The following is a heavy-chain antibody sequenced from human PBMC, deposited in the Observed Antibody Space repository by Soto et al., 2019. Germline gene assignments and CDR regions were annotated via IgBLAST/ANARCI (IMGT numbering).Heavy chain of an antibody. J-gene: IGHJ4*02. CDR3: ARDRDAYCSKGICSGPYFDY. V-gene: IGHV3-48*02. Sequence: GGSLRLSCAASGFTFSTYSINWVRQAPGKGLEWISYISDNSSVIYYADAVKGRFTISRDNARNSLYLQMNSLRDEDTAVYYCARDRDAYCSKGICSGPYFDYWGQGTLVTVSS. CDR1: GFTFSTYS. D-gene: IGHD2-8*01. CDR2: ISDNSSVI.